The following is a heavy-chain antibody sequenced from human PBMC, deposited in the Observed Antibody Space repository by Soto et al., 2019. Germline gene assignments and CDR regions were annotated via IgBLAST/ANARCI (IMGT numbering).Heavy chain of an antibody. Sequence: SLTCTVSGGSIGSYHWSWVRQPPGKGLEWIASVYYTGTTNYNPSLGSRVTISIDAPGNRFSMEITSVTAADTAIYYCARDTVLTGMFDFWGQGTLVTVSS. V-gene: IGHV4-59*01. CDR2: VYYTGTT. CDR1: GGSIGSYH. CDR3: ARDTVLTGMFDF. J-gene: IGHJ4*02. D-gene: IGHD4-17*01.